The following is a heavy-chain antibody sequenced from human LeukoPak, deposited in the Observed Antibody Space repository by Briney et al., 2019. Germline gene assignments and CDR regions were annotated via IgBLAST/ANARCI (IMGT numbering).Heavy chain of an antibody. CDR1: GFTFSSYG. J-gene: IGHJ4*02. V-gene: IGHV3-30*02. Sequence: GGSLRLSCAASGFTFSSYGMHWVRQAPGKGLEWVAFIRYDGSNKYYADSVKGRFTISRDNAKNSLYLQMNSLRAEDTAVYYCARVERGYSYGYYFDYWGQGTLVTVSS. CDR3: ARVERGYSYGYYFDY. CDR2: IRYDGSNK. D-gene: IGHD5-18*01.